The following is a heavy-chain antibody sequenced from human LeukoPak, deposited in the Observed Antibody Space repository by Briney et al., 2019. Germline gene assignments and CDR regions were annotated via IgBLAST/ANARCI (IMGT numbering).Heavy chain of an antibody. CDR2: INPSGGST. V-gene: IGHV1-46*01. CDR3: ARDVPAGTYYYDSSGYPTLLFDP. D-gene: IGHD3-22*01. J-gene: IGHJ5*02. Sequence: ASVKVSCKASGYTFTGDYMHWVRQAPGQGLEWMGIINPSGGSTSYAQKFQGRVTMTRDTSTSTVYMELSSLRSEDTAVYYCARDVPAGTYYYDSSGYPTLLFDPWGQGTLVTVSS. CDR1: GYTFTGDY.